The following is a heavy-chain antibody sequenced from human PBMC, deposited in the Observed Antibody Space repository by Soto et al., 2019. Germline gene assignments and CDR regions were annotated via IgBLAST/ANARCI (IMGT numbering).Heavy chain of an antibody. CDR3: ARGVEMAATFSYYYAIDV. Sequence: LSLNCAVYGGSFSTYYWSWIRQPPGKGLECIGEINHRGSTNSNPSLKSRVTISVDTSKNQFSLKLSSVTAADTAVYYCARGVEMAATFSYYYAIDVWGQGTTVTVSS. D-gene: IGHD6-19*01. CDR1: GGSFSTYY. J-gene: IGHJ6*02. CDR2: INHRGST. V-gene: IGHV4-34*01.